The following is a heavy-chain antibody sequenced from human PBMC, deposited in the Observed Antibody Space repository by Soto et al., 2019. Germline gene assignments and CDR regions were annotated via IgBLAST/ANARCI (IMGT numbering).Heavy chain of an antibody. Sequence: LRLSCAASGFTFSSYEMNWVRQAPGKGLEWVSYISSSGSTIYYADSVKGRFTISRDNAKNSLYLQMNSLRAEDTAVYYCARWVVAATGNNWFDPWGQGTLVTVSS. D-gene: IGHD2-15*01. CDR1: GFTFSSYE. V-gene: IGHV3-48*03. CDR2: ISSSGSTI. J-gene: IGHJ5*02. CDR3: ARWVVAATGNNWFDP.